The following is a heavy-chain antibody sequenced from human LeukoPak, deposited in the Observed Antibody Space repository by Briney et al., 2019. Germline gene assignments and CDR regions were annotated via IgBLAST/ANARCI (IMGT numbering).Heavy chain of an antibody. Sequence: SETLSLTCAVYGGSFSGYYWSWIRQPPGKGLEWIGYIYYSGSTNYNPSLKSRVTISVDTSKNQFSLKLSSVTAADTAVYYCARSRVTPYYFDYWGQGTLVTVSS. CDR2: IYYSGST. CDR3: ARSRVTPYYFDY. D-gene: IGHD4-23*01. J-gene: IGHJ4*02. V-gene: IGHV4-59*01. CDR1: GGSFSGYY.